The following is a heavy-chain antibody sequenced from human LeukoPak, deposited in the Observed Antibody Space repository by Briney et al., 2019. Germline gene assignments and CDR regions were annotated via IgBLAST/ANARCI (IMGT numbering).Heavy chain of an antibody. CDR3: ARGSSGWTDY. D-gene: IGHD6-19*01. J-gene: IGHJ4*02. CDR2: INPSGGST. V-gene: IGHV1-46*04. Sequence: ASVKVSCKASGYTFTSYYMHWVRQAPGQGLDWMGVINPSGGSTTYAQRLQGRVTMTTDTSTSTAYMELRSLRSDDTAVYYCARGSSGWTDYWGQGTLVTVSS. CDR1: GYTFTSYY.